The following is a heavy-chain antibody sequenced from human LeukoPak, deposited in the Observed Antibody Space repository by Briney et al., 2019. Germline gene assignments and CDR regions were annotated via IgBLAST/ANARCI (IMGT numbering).Heavy chain of an antibody. J-gene: IGHJ4*02. D-gene: IGHD5-12*01. V-gene: IGHV3-48*03. CDR1: GFTFSSFQ. CDR2: IGGGDSQI. Sequence: QPGGSLRLSCAASGFTFSSFQMTWVRQAPGKGLEWVSYIGGGDSQIFYADSVKGRFTISRDNAKNSLYLQMSGLRPEDTAIYYCARWGHSDYSSFPTKFDCWGQGTLVTVSS. CDR3: ARWGHSDYSSFPTKFDC.